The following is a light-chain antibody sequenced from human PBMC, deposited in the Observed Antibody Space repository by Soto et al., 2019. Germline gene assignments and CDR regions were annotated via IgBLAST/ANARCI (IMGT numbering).Light chain of an antibody. Sequence: QSVLTQPASVSGSPGQSITISCTGTSSDVGSYNLVSWYQQHPGKAPKLMIYEVSKRPSGVSNRFSGSKSGNTASLTISGLQAEDEADYYCCSYAGSSTFYVFGTGTKLNVL. CDR3: CSYAGSSTFYV. CDR1: SSDVGSYNL. V-gene: IGLV2-23*02. J-gene: IGLJ1*01. CDR2: EVS.